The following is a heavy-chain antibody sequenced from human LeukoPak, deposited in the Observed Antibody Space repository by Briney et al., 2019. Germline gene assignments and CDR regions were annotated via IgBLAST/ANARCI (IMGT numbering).Heavy chain of an antibody. CDR3: ARVGYNGWNFEN. CDR1: GFTFSSYG. Sequence: GGSLRLSCAASGFTFSSYGMHWVRQAPGKGLEWVAFIRFDGTNKYSADSVKGRFTISRDNSKDTLYLQMNSLRAEDTAVYYCARVGYNGWNFENWGQGTLVTVSS. CDR2: IRFDGTNK. D-gene: IGHD5-12*01. V-gene: IGHV3-30*02. J-gene: IGHJ4*02.